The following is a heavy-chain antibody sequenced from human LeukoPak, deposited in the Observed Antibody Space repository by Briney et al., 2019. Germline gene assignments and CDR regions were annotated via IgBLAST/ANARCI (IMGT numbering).Heavy chain of an antibody. CDR1: GSSISNYY. CDR3: ASHEGLARPFDY. D-gene: IGHD6-19*01. V-gene: IGHV4-59*08. Sequence: SETLSLTCSVSGSSISNYYWSWIRQSPGKGLEWIGYIYSTGSTDYNPSLKSRVTISVETSKNQFSLRLSSVTAADTAVYFCASHEGLARPFDYWGQGTLVPVSS. J-gene: IGHJ4*02. CDR2: IYSTGST.